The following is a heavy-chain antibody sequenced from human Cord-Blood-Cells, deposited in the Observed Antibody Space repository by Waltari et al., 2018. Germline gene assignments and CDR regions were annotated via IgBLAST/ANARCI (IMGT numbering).Heavy chain of an antibody. Sequence: QVQLQESGPGLVKPSETLSLTCTVSGYSISSGYYWGWIRQPPGKGLEWIGSIYHSGSTHYNPSRKSRVTISVDTSKNQFSLKLSSVTAADTAVYYCARVLGAAAAGTHDAFDIWGQGTMVTVSS. V-gene: IGHV4-38-2*02. CDR3: ARVLGAAAAGTHDAFDI. D-gene: IGHD6-13*01. CDR2: IYHSGST. J-gene: IGHJ3*02. CDR1: GYSISSGYY.